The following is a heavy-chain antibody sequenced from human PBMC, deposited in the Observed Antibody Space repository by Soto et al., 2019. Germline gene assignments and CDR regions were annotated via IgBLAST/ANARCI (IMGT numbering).Heavy chain of an antibody. CDR3: AKGKKGSSGYYYDRPETYYYYGMDV. Sequence: GGSLRLSCAASGFTFSSYAMSWVRQAPGKGLEWVSAISGSGGSTYYADSGKGRFTISRDNSKNTLYLQMNSLRAEDTAVYYCAKGKKGSSGYYYDRPETYYYYGMDVWGQGTTVTVSS. V-gene: IGHV3-23*01. D-gene: IGHD3-22*01. J-gene: IGHJ6*02. CDR1: GFTFSSYA. CDR2: ISGSGGST.